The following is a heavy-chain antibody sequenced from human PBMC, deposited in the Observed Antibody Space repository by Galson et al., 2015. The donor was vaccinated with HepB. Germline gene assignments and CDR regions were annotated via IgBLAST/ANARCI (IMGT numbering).Heavy chain of an antibody. V-gene: IGHV3-21*01. J-gene: IGHJ6*02. CDR1: GFTFSSYS. CDR2: ISSSSYI. CDR3: ARAGGYCSSTSCYPPLLLGYYGMDV. Sequence: SLRLSCAASGFTFSSYSMNWVRQAPGKGLEWVSSISSSSYIYYADSVKGRFTISRDNAKNSLYLQMNSLRAEDTAVYYCARAGGYCSSTSCYPPLLLGYYGMDVWGQGPRSPSP. D-gene: IGHD2-2*01.